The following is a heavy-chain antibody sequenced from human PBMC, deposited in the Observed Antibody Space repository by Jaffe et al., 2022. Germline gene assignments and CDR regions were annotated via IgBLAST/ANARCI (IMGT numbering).Heavy chain of an antibody. CDR3: ASLRYFDAFDI. CDR2: IYTSGST. D-gene: IGHD3-9*01. CDR1: GGSISSGSYY. V-gene: IGHV4-61*02. Sequence: QVQLQESGPGLVKPSQTLSLTCTVSGGSISSGSYYWSWIRQPAGKGLEWIGRIYTSGSTNYNPSLKSRVTISVDTSKNQFSLKLSSVTAADTAVYYCASLRYFDAFDIWGQGTMVTVSS. J-gene: IGHJ3*02.